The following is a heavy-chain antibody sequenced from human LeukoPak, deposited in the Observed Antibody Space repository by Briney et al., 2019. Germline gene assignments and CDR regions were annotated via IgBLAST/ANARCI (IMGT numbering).Heavy chain of an antibody. Sequence: ASVKVSCKASGYTFTSYGISWVRQAPGQGLEWMGWISAYNGNTNYAQKLQGRDTMTTDTSTSTAYMELRSLRSDDTAVYYCARDDSDYGDQPVDYWGQGTLVTVSS. CDR1: GYTFTSYG. CDR2: ISAYNGNT. D-gene: IGHD4-17*01. V-gene: IGHV1-18*01. J-gene: IGHJ4*02. CDR3: ARDDSDYGDQPVDY.